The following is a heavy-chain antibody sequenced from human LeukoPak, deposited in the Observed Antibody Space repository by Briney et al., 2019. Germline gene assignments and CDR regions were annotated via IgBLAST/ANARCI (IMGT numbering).Heavy chain of an antibody. J-gene: IGHJ4*02. V-gene: IGHV3-23*01. Sequence: GGSLRLSCAASGFTFSDFAMIWVRQAPGKGLQWVSSITSTGSNTYYTDSVKGRFTISRDNSKNTLYLKVNRLRAEDTAVFYCARDIQGSFNYWGQGTLVTVSS. CDR1: GFTFSDFA. CDR2: ITSTGSNT. CDR3: ARDIQGSFNY.